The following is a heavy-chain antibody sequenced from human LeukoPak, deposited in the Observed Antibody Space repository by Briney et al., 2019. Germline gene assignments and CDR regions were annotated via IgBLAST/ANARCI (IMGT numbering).Heavy chain of an antibody. D-gene: IGHD3-16*01. CDR2: INHSGST. V-gene: IGHV4-39*07. J-gene: IGHJ4*02. Sequence: SETLSLTCTVSGGSISSSSYYWGWIRQPPGKGLEWIGEINHSGSTNYNPSLKSRVTISVDTSKNQFSLKLSSVTAADTAVYYCARGGQGSPFGYWGQGTLVTVSS. CDR3: ARGGQGSPFGY. CDR1: GGSISSSSYY.